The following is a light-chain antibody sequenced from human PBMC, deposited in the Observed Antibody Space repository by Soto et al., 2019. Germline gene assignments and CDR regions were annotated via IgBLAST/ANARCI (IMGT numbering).Light chain of an antibody. CDR3: SSYADSDTLYV. CDR1: SSDVGSYNL. V-gene: IGLV2-14*02. J-gene: IGLJ1*01. CDR2: EGS. Sequence: QSVLTQPASVSGSPGQSITISCTGTSSDVGSYNLVSWYQQHPGKAPKLMIYEGSKRPSGVSNRFSGSKSGNTASLAISGLQAEDEADYYCSSYADSDTLYVFGTGTKVTVL.